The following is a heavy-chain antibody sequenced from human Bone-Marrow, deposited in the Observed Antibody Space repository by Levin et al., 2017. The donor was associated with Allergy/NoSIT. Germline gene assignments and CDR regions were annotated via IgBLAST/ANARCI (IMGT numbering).Heavy chain of an antibody. V-gene: IGHV5-10-1*01. CDR3: ATRSADGAYSPYYYYYYMQV. Sequence: GASVKVSCQGSGYRFTSYWITWVRQLPGKGLEWMGRIDPDDSQTNYSPSFEGHVTISADKSISTAYLQWSSLRASDTGIYYCATRSADGAYSPYYYYYYMQVWGRGTTVTVSS. J-gene: IGHJ6*03. D-gene: IGHD1-26*01. CDR2: IDPDDSQT. CDR1: GYRFTSYW.